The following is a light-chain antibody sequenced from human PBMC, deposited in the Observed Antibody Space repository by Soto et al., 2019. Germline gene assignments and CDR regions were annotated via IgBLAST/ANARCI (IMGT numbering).Light chain of an antibody. Sequence: DIVMTQSPDSLAVSLGERATINCKSSQSVLYSSNNKNYLGWYQQKPGQSPKLLIYWASTRESGVPDRFSGSGSGTDFTLTISSLQAEDVAVYYCQQYYSGWTFGQGTKVEI. CDR2: WAS. V-gene: IGKV4-1*01. CDR3: QQYYSGWT. J-gene: IGKJ1*01. CDR1: QSVLYSSNNKNY.